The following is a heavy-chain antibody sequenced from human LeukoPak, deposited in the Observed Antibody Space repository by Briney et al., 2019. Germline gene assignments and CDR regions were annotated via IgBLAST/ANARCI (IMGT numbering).Heavy chain of an antibody. Sequence: PGGSLRLSCAASEFTVSTNYMSWVRQAPGKGLEWVSIIYSTGGKYYADSVKGRFTISRDNSKHTLYLQMNSLRGGDTAVYYCARGSDGWFAFDYWGQGILVTVSS. J-gene: IGHJ4*02. V-gene: IGHV3-66*01. CDR2: IYSTGGK. D-gene: IGHD6-19*01. CDR1: EFTVSTNY. CDR3: ARGSDGWFAFDY.